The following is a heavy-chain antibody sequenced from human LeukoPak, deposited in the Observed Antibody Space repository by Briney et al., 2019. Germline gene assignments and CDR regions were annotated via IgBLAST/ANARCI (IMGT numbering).Heavy chain of an antibody. CDR3: ASIAAPFYYFYMDV. D-gene: IGHD6-6*01. Sequence: SETLSLTCTVSGGSICSSSYFWGWIRQPPGKGLEWIGSTYYSGSTYYNPSLKSRVTISVDTSKNQFSLKLSSVTAADTAVYYCASIAAPFYYFYMDVWGKGTTVTVSS. J-gene: IGHJ6*03. CDR2: TYYSGST. CDR1: GGSICSSSYF. V-gene: IGHV4-39*01.